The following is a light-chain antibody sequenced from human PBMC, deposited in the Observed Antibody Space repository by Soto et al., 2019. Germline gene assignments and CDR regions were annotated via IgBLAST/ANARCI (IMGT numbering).Light chain of an antibody. Sequence: EIVLTQSPATLSLSPGDTASLSCRASQSVSSYLAWYQERPGQAPRLLIYDASNRATDIPARFSGSGSGTEFTLTISSLQSEDFAVYYCQQYNNWPPQITFWQRTRLEIK. V-gene: IGKV3-11*01. J-gene: IGKJ5*01. CDR3: QQYNNWPPQIT. CDR2: DAS. CDR1: QSVSSY.